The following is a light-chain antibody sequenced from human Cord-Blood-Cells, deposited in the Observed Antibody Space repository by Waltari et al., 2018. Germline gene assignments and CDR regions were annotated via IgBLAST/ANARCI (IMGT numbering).Light chain of an antibody. J-gene: IGLJ3*02. CDR2: LNSDGSH. Sequence: QLVLTQSPSASASLGASVKLTCTLRSGHSSYATAWHQQQPEKGPRYLMKLNSDGSHSKGDGIPDRFSGSSSGAERYLTISSLQSEDEADYYCQTWGTGIPHWVFGGGTKLTVL. CDR3: QTWGTGIPHWV. V-gene: IGLV4-69*01. CDR1: SGHSSYA.